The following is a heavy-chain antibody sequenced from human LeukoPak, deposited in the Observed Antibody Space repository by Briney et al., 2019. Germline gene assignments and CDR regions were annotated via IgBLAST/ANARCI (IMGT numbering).Heavy chain of an antibody. CDR1: GYTFTSYS. Sequence: GASVKVSCKASGYTFTSYSISWVRQAPGQGLEWVAWINSYSGNTDYAQKLQGRVTMTTDTSTGTAYMELRSLRSDDTAVYYCARPWYSGSYYLPDSWGQGTLVTVSS. D-gene: IGHD1-26*01. CDR3: ARPWYSGSYYLPDS. V-gene: IGHV1-18*01. J-gene: IGHJ4*02. CDR2: INSYSGNT.